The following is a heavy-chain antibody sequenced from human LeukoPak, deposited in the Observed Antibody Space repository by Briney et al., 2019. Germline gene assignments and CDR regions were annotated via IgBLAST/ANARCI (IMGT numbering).Heavy chain of an antibody. V-gene: IGHV4-59*01. D-gene: IGHD6-13*01. CDR1: GGSISSYY. CDR2: IYHSGST. CDR3: ARDNVAAGYNWFDP. Sequence: PETLSLTCTVSGGSISSYYWSWIRQPPGKGLEWIGYIYHSGSTNYNPSLKSRVTVSVDTSKNQFSLKLSSVTAADTAVYYCARDNVAAGYNWFDPWGQGTLVTVSS. J-gene: IGHJ5*02.